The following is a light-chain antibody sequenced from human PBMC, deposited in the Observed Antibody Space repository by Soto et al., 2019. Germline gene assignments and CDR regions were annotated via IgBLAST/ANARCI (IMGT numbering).Light chain of an antibody. J-gene: IGKJ1*01. CDR1: QSVSSS. CDR2: GSS. CDR3: QQYNNWWT. Sequence: EIVMTQSPATLSVSPGERVTLSCRASQSVSSSLVWYQQKPGQSPRLLIDGSSTRATGIPARFSGSGSGTEFTLTISSLQSEDFAVYYCQQYNNWWTFGQGTKVEIK. V-gene: IGKV3-15*01.